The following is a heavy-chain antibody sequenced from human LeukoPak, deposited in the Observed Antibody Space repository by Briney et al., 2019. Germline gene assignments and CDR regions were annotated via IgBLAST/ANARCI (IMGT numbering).Heavy chain of an antibody. CDR1: GGSISGFY. Sequence: PSETLSLTCTVSGGSISGFYWTWIRQSPGSGLEWLAYIYYSGSANYNPSLKSRVTISVDTSKNQFSLRLSSVTAADTAVYYCARLTYDSSAYRYYFDFWGQGSLVTVSS. J-gene: IGHJ4*02. CDR3: ARLTYDSSAYRYYFDF. D-gene: IGHD3-22*01. V-gene: IGHV4-59*01. CDR2: IYYSGSA.